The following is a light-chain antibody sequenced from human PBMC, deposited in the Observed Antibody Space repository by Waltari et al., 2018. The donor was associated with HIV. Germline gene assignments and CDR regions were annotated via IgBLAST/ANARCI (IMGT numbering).Light chain of an antibody. CDR3: QQYNKWPIT. CDR2: GAS. J-gene: IGKJ5*01. CDR1: QSVRSN. V-gene: IGKV3-15*01. Sequence: EIVMTQSPATLSVSPGERATLSCRASQSVRSNLAWYQQKPGQAPRLLIYGASTRATGIPARFSGSGSGTEFTLTISSLQSEDFAVYYCQQYNKWPITFGQGTRLEIK.